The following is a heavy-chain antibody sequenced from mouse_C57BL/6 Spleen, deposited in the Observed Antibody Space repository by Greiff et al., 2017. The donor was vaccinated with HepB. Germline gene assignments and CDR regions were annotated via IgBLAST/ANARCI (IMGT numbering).Heavy chain of an antibody. D-gene: IGHD2-4*01. CDR3: ARKEDYDWYFDV. V-gene: IGHV2-2*01. J-gene: IGHJ1*03. Sequence: VQLQESGPGLVQPSQSLSITCTVSGFSLTSYGVHWVRQSPGKGLEWLGVIWSGGSTDYNAAFISRLSISKDNSKSQVFFKMNSLQADDTAIYYCARKEDYDWYFDVWGTGTTVTVSS. CDR1: GFSLTSYG. CDR2: IWSGGST.